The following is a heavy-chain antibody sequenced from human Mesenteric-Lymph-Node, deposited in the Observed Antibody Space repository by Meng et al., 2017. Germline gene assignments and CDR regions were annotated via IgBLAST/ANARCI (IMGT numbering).Heavy chain of an antibody. CDR1: GSTFSSYA. D-gene: IGHD6-19*01. CDR2: ISGSGGST. V-gene: IGHV3-23*01. CDR3: AKRFFQSGWQSFDY. Sequence: GESLKISCAASGSTFSSYAMSWVRQAPGKGLEWVSAISGSGGSTYYADSVKGRFTISRDNSKNTLYLQMNSLRAEDTAVYYCAKRFFQSGWQSFDYWGQGTLVTVSS. J-gene: IGHJ4*02.